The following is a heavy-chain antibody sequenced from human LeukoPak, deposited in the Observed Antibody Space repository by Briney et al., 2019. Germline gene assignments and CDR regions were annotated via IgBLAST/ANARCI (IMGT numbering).Heavy chain of an antibody. CDR1: GFTFSSYA. CDR2: IFGSGDTT. Sequence: GGSLRLSCAASGFTFSSYAMNWVRQAPGKGLEWVSIIFGSGDTTYYADSVRGRFTVSRDNSKNTLYLQMNSLRPEDTAMYYCAREPRYPPSRSYWFDPWGQGTLVTVSS. V-gene: IGHV3-23*01. CDR3: AREPRYPPSRSYWFDP. J-gene: IGHJ5*02. D-gene: IGHD2-2*02.